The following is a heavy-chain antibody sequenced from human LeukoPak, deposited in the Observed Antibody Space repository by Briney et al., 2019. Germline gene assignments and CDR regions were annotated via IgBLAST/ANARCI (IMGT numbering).Heavy chain of an antibody. J-gene: IGHJ4*02. Sequence: GGSLRLSCAASGFTFSSYAMSWVRQAPGKGLEWVSAISGSGGSTYYADSVKGRFTISRDNPKNTLYLQMNSLRAEDTAVYYCAKSPSSSWYTGCDWGQGTLVTVSS. V-gene: IGHV3-23*01. D-gene: IGHD6-13*01. CDR1: GFTFSSYA. CDR2: ISGSGGST. CDR3: AKSPSSSWYTGCD.